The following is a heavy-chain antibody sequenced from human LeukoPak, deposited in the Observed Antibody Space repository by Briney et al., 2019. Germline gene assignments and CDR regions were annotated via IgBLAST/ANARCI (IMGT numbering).Heavy chain of an antibody. V-gene: IGHV1-18*01. J-gene: IGHJ4*02. Sequence: ASVKVSCKASGGTFSSYAISWVRQAPGQGLEWMGWISAYNGNTNYAQKLQGRVTMTTDTSTSTAYMELRSLRSDDTAVYYCARGGTYYYDSSGSPGDYWGQGTLVTVSS. CDR2: ISAYNGNT. D-gene: IGHD3-22*01. CDR1: GGTFSSYA. CDR3: ARGGTYYYDSSGSPGDY.